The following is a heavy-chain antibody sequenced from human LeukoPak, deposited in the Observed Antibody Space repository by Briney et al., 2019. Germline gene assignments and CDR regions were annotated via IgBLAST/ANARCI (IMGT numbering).Heavy chain of an antibody. CDR2: IYYSGGT. V-gene: IGHV4-59*01. Sequence: SETLSLTCTVSGGSINSYYWSWIRQPPGKGLEWIGYIYYSGGTNYNPSLKSRVAISVDTSKNQFSLKLSSVTAADTAVYYCARDRSILYNTARYGMDVWGQGIVVTVSS. J-gene: IGHJ6*02. CDR3: ARDRSILYNTARYGMDV. CDR1: GGSINSYY. D-gene: IGHD5-18*01.